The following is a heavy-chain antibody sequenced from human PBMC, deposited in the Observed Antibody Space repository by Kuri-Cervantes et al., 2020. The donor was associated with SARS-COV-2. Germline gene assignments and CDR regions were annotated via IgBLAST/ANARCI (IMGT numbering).Heavy chain of an antibody. CDR2: ISSGRTNI. J-gene: IGHJ6*02. CDR3: ARDLVPAAINLYYGMDV. Sequence: LSLTCAASGFPFGSYNMNWVRQAPGKGLEWISYISSGRTNIYYADSVKGRFTISRDNAKNSLYLQMNSLRAEDTAVYYCARDLVPAAINLYYGMDVWGQGTTVTVSS. D-gene: IGHD2-2*02. CDR1: GFPFGSYN. V-gene: IGHV3-48*04.